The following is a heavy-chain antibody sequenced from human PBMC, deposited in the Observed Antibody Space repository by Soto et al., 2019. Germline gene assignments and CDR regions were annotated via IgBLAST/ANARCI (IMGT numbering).Heavy chain of an antibody. Sequence: ASVKVSCKASGYTFTGYYMHWVRQAPGQGLEWMGWINPNSGGTNYAQKFQGRVTMTRDTSISTAYMELSRLRSDDTVVYYCARDSGLYDFWSGYSQGSYYYGMDVWGQGTTVTVSS. V-gene: IGHV1-2*02. J-gene: IGHJ6*02. CDR1: GYTFTGYY. CDR2: INPNSGGT. CDR3: ARDSGLYDFWSGYSQGSYYYGMDV. D-gene: IGHD3-3*01.